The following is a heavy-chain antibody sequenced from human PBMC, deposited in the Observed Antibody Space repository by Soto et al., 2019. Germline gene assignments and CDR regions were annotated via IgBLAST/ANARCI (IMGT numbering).Heavy chain of an antibody. J-gene: IGHJ6*02. CDR2: ISGSGGST. D-gene: IGHD6-6*01. CDR3: ASARARTYYYYGMDV. V-gene: IGHV3-23*01. CDR1: GFTFSSYA. Sequence: EVQLLESGGGLVQPGGSLRLSCAASGFTFSSYAMNWVRQAPGKGLEWVSAISGSGGSTYYADSVKGRFTISRDNSKNTLYLQMNSPRAEDTAVYYCASARARTYYYYGMDVWGQGTTVTVSS.